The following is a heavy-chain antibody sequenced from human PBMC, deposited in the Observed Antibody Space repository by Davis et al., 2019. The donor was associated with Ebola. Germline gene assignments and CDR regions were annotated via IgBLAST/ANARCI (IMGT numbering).Heavy chain of an antibody. CDR3: ATRIMITFGGVIVQNDAFDI. CDR2: IYYSGST. Sequence: PGGSLRLSCTVSGGSISSHYWSWIRQPPGKGLEWIGYIYYSGSTNYNPSLKSRVTISVDTSKNQFSLKLSSVTAADTAVYYCATRIMITFGGVIVQNDAFDIWGQGTMVTVSS. J-gene: IGHJ3*02. D-gene: IGHD3-16*02. V-gene: IGHV4-59*11. CDR1: GGSISSHY.